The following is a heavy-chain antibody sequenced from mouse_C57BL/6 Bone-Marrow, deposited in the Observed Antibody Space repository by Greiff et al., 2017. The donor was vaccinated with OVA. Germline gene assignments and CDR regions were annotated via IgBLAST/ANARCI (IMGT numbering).Heavy chain of an antibody. J-gene: IGHJ4*01. CDR1: GYTFTSYW. CDR2: IYPGSGST. V-gene: IGHV1-55*01. Sequence: QVQLQQSGAELVKPGASVKMSCKASGYTFTSYWITWVKQRPGQGLEWIGDIYPGSGSTNYNEKFKSKATLTVDTSSSTAYMQLSSLTSEDAAVYYCARHLYAMDYWGQGTSVTVSS. CDR3: ARHLYAMDY.